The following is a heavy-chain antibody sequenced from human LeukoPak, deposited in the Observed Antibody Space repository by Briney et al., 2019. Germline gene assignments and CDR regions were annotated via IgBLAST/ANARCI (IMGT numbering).Heavy chain of an antibody. D-gene: IGHD3-9*01. CDR2: ISAYNGNT. J-gene: IGHJ5*02. Sequence: ASVKVSCKASGYTFTSHGISWVRQAPGQGLEWMGWISAYNGNTNYAQNLQGRVTMTTDTSTTTAYMELRSLRSDDTAVYYCARDLKYNILTGYRSSFGFDPWGQGTLVTVSS. CDR1: GYTFTSHG. V-gene: IGHV1-18*01. CDR3: ARDLKYNILTGYRSSFGFDP.